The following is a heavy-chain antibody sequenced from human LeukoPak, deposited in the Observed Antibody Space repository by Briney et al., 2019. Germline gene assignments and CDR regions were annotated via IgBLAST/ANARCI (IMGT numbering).Heavy chain of an antibody. V-gene: IGHV5-51*01. CDR2: IYPDDSDT. CDR1: GYSFTNYW. Sequence: ESLKISCKGSGYSFTNYWIAWVRQMPGKGLECMGIIYPDDSDTRYSPYFQGQGTISADKSISTAYLQWSSLKASDTAMYYCARIWLRAFDIWGQGTMVTDSS. J-gene: IGHJ3*02. D-gene: IGHD3-16*01. CDR3: ARIWLRAFDI.